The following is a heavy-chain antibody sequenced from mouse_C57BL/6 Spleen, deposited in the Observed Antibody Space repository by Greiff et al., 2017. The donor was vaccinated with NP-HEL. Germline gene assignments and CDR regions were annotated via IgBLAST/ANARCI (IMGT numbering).Heavy chain of an antibody. CDR1: GYAFSSYW. CDR3: AREGTGNYFDY. Sequence: VMLVESGAELVKPGASVKISCKASGYAFSSYWMNWVKQRPGKGLEWIGQIYPGDGDTNYNGKFKGKATLTADKSSSTAYMQLSSLTSEDSAVYFCAREGTGNYFDYWGQGTTLTVSS. V-gene: IGHV1-80*01. J-gene: IGHJ2*01. D-gene: IGHD4-1*01. CDR2: IYPGDGDT.